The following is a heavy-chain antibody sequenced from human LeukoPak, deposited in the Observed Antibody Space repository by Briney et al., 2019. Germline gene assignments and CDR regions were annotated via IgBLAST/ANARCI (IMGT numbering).Heavy chain of an antibody. CDR1: GYTFTSYG. V-gene: IGHV1-18*01. CDR2: ISAYNGNT. D-gene: IGHD3-10*01. Sequence: ASVKVSCKASGYTFTSYGISWVRQAPGQGLEWMGWISAYNGNTNYAQKLQGRVTMTTDTSTSTAYMELRSLRSDDTAVYYCARDYYGSGSYLYFDYWGQGTLVTVSS. CDR3: ARDYYGSGSYLYFDY. J-gene: IGHJ4*02.